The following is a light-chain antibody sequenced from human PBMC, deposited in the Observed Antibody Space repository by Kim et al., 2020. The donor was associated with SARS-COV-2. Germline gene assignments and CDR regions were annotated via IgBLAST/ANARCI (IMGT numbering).Light chain of an antibody. CDR1: SSNIGSGY. CDR2: RDN. CDR3: AAWDDSLLGYV. J-gene: IGLJ1*01. Sequence: QSVLTQAPSTSGTPGQRVTLSCSGSSSNIGSGYVYWYQQLPGTAPKLLIYRDNQRPSGVPDRFSGSKSGTSASLAISGLRTDDEAEYYCAAWDDSLLGYVFGTGTKVTVL. V-gene: IGLV1-47*01.